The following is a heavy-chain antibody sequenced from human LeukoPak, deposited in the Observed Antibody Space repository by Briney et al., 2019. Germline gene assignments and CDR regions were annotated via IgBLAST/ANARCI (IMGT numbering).Heavy chain of an antibody. CDR3: ARGYSSLDP. J-gene: IGHJ5*02. CDR2: ISSTGGST. CDR1: GFTFSSYA. D-gene: IGHD6-19*01. V-gene: IGHV3-23*01. Sequence: GGSLRLSCAASGFTFSSYAMSWVRQAPGKGLEWVSGISSTGGSTYYADSVKGRFTISRDNSKNTLYLQMNSLTAEDAAVYYCARGYSSLDPWGQGTLVTVSS.